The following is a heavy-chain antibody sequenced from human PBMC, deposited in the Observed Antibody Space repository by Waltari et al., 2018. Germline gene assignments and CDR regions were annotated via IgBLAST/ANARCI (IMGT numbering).Heavy chain of an antibody. D-gene: IGHD1-26*01. V-gene: IGHV3-30*02. CDR3: AKDHHIVGDTTTVDY. CDR2: IRYDGSNK. Sequence: QVQLVESGGGVVQPGGSLRLSCAASGFTFSSYGMHWVRQAPGKGLEWVAFIRYDGSNKYYADSVKGRFTISRVNSKNTLYLQMNSLRAEDTAVYYCAKDHHIVGDTTTVDYWGQGTLVTVSS. CDR1: GFTFSSYG. J-gene: IGHJ4*02.